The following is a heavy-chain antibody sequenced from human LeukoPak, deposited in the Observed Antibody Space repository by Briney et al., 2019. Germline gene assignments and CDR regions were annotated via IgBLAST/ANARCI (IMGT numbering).Heavy chain of an antibody. CDR2: IYHSGST. D-gene: IGHD3-10*01. V-gene: IGHV4-30-2*01. Sequence: TLSLTCTVSGGSISSGGYYWSWIRQPPGKGLEWIGYIYHSGSTNYNPSLKSRVTISVDKSKNQFSLKLSSVTAADTAVYYCARREKSGIYWGQGTLVTVSS. CDR3: ARREKSGIY. J-gene: IGHJ4*02. CDR1: GGSISSGGYY.